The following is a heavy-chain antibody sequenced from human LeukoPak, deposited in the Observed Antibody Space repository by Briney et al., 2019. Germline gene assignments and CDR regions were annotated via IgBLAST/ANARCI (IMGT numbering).Heavy chain of an antibody. Sequence: GGSLRLSCAASGFTFSNYWMHWVRQAPGKGLVWVTRINGDGISTGYADSVKGRFTVSRDNAKKTLYLQMNSLRAEDTAVYYCARDVGNFDYWGQGTLVTVSS. J-gene: IGHJ4*02. CDR3: ARDVGNFDY. CDR2: INGDGIST. V-gene: IGHV3-74*01. CDR1: GFTFSNYW.